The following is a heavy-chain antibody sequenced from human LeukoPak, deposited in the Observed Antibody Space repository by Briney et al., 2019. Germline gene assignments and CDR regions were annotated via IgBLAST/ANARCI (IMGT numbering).Heavy chain of an antibody. CDR3: AKDISQGYTFGSIEEDY. Sequence: GGSLRLSCAASGSTFSRYAMSWVRQAPGKGLEWLSAISESDGSTYYADSVKGRFTISRDNSKNTLYLQMNSLGADNTAVYFCAKDISQGYTFGSIEEDYWGQGTLVTVSS. CDR2: ISESDGST. CDR1: GSTFSRYA. V-gene: IGHV3-23*01. J-gene: IGHJ4*02. D-gene: IGHD5-18*01.